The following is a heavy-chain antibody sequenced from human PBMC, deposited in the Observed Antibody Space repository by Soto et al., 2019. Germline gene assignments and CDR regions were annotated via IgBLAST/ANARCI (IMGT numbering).Heavy chain of an antibody. CDR2: IYYSGST. CDR3: ARSYRRYCSGGSCYSYYYYYMDV. V-gene: IGHV4-59*01. Sequence: SETLSLTCTVSGGSISSYYWSWIRQPPGKGLEWIGFIYYSGSTNYNPSLMSRVTISVDTSKNQFSLKLISLTAADTAVYYCARSYRRYCSGGSCYSYYYYYMDVWGKGTTVTVSS. J-gene: IGHJ6*03. CDR1: GGSISSYY. D-gene: IGHD2-15*01.